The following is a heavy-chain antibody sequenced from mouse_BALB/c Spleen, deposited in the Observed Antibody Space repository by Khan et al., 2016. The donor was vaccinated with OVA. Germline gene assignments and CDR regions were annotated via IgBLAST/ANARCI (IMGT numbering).Heavy chain of an antibody. CDR1: GYSITSDYA. V-gene: IGHV3-2*02. Sequence: VQLQQSGPGLVKPSQSLSLTCTVTGYSITSDYAWNWIRQFPGNKLEWMGYISYSGSTSYNPSLKSRISITRDTSKNQFFLQLNSVTTEYTATYYGARSIMANWGQGTTLTVSS. CDR2: ISYSGST. CDR3: ARSIMAN. J-gene: IGHJ2*01.